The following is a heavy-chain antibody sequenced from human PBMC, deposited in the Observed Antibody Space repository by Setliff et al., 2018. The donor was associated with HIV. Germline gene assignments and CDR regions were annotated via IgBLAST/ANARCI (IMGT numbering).Heavy chain of an antibody. CDR1: GYAFTYYY. V-gene: IGHV1-46*01. D-gene: IGHD3-16*02. J-gene: IGHJ4*02. Sequence: SCKTSGYAFTYYYIHWVRQAPGRGLEWLGTLNPNGGSTTYAQKFQGRVTMTRDTSTSTVYMELRSLRSEDTAVYYCARVQTVIPPSFDHWGQGTLVTVSS. CDR3: ARVQTVIPPSFDH. CDR2: LNPNGGST.